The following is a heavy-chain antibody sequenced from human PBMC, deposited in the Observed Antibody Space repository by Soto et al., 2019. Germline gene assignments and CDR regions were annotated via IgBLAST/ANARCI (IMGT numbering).Heavy chain of an antibody. D-gene: IGHD3-10*01. CDR3: AKPRGSGSYYNPYDAFDI. CDR1: GFTFNSCA. J-gene: IGHJ3*02. CDR2: ISGSGGGT. V-gene: IGHV3-23*01. Sequence: PGGSLRLSCAASGFTFNSCAMSWVRQAPGKGLEWVSTISGSGGGTYYADSVKGRFTISRDNSKNTLYLQMNSLRAEDTAVYYCAKPRGSGSYYNPYDAFDICGQGTMVTVSS.